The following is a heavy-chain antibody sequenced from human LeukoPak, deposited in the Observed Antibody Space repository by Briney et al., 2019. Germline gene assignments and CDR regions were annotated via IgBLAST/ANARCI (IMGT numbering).Heavy chain of an antibody. J-gene: IGHJ6*02. D-gene: IGHD3-22*01. CDR2: IYPGDSDT. CDR1: GYSFTNFW. V-gene: IGHV5-51*01. CDR3: ARRAYYYDSSGYSIRDYYGMDV. Sequence: GESLKISCKASGYSFTNFWIGWVRQMPGKGLEWMGIIYPGDSDTSYSPSFQGQVTISADKSISTAYLQWSSLKASDTAMYYCARRAYYYDSSGYSIRDYYGMDVWGQGTTVTVSS.